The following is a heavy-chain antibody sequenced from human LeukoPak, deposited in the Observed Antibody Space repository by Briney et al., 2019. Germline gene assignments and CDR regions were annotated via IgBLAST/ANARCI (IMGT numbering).Heavy chain of an antibody. Sequence: PSETLSLTCTVSGGSISSYYWSWIRQPPGKGLEWIGYIYYCGSTNYNPSLKSRVTISVDTSKNQFSLKLSSVTAADTAVYYCASIYSSSWYNDDYWGQGTLVTVSS. CDR2: IYYCGST. D-gene: IGHD6-13*01. V-gene: IGHV4-59*01. CDR3: ASIYSSSWYNDDY. J-gene: IGHJ4*02. CDR1: GGSISSYY.